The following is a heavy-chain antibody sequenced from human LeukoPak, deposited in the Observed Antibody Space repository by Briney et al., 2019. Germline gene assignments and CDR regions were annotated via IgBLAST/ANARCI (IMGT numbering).Heavy chain of an antibody. CDR1: GFTFSSYA. Sequence: GGSLRLSCAASGFTFSSYAMSWVRQAPGKGLEWVSAISGSGGSTYYADSVKGRFTISRDNSKNTLYLQMNSLRAEDTAVYYCMGATATTFSPFDYWGQGTLVTVSS. D-gene: IGHD4-17*01. CDR2: ISGSGGST. J-gene: IGHJ4*02. CDR3: MGATATTFSPFDY. V-gene: IGHV3-23*01.